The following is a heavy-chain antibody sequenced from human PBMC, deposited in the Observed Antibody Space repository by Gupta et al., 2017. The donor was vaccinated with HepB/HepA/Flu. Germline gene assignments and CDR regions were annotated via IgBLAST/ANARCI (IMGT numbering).Heavy chain of an antibody. CDR2: ISYDGSNK. Sequence: QVKLVESGGGVVQPGRSLRLSCAASGFTFSSYGIHWVRQAPGKGLEWVAVISYDGSNKYYADSVKGRFTISRDNSKNTLYLQMNSLRAEDTAVYYCAKDQGVVPTLPYYDYGMDVWGQGTTVTVSS. V-gene: IGHV3-30*18. J-gene: IGHJ6*02. D-gene: IGHD2-21*01. CDR1: GFTFSSYG. CDR3: AKDQGVVPTLPYYDYGMDV.